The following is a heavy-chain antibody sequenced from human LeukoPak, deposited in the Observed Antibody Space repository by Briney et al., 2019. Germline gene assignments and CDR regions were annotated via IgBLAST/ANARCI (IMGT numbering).Heavy chain of an antibody. CDR3: ARAGIPGYCTNVTCSNWLDP. CDR1: GGTFSSYA. CDR2: IIPMFDTP. J-gene: IGHJ5*02. Sequence: GASVKVSCKASGGTFSSYAIIWVRQAPGQGLEWMGGIIPMFDTPNYAQRLQGRVTITADKSTKTAYMELTNLRSEDTAVYYCARAGIPGYCTNVTCSNWLDPWGQGTPVTVSS. D-gene: IGHD2-8*01. V-gene: IGHV1-69*06.